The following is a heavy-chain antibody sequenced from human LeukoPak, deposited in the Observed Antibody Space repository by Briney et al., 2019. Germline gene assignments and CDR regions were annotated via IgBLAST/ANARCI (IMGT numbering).Heavy chain of an antibody. Sequence: PGGSLRLSCAASGFTFSGSAMHWVRQASGEGLEWVGRIRSKANSYATAYAASVKGRFTISRDDSQNTAYLQMNSLKTEDTAVYYCTTSGYCSGGSCYFHYYYGMDVWGQGTTVTVSS. CDR3: TTSGYCSGGSCYFHYYYGMDV. V-gene: IGHV3-73*01. CDR2: IRSKANSYAT. D-gene: IGHD2-15*01. CDR1: GFTFSGSA. J-gene: IGHJ6*02.